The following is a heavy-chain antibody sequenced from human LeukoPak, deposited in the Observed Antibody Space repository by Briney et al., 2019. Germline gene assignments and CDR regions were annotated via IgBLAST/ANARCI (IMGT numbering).Heavy chain of an antibody. CDR3: ARAFRLNYFDP. CDR2: IIQDGSEK. D-gene: IGHD1-7*01. J-gene: IGHJ5*02. Sequence: GGSLRLSCAASGFTFRSYWMSWVRQAPGKGLEWVANIIQDGSEKYYVDSVKGRFTISRDNAKKSLYLHMNSLRADDTAVYYCARAFRLNYFDPWGQGTLVTVSS. CDR1: GFTFRSYW. V-gene: IGHV3-7*05.